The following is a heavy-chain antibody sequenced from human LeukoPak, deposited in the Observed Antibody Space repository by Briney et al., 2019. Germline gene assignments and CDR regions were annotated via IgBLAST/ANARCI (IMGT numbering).Heavy chain of an antibody. D-gene: IGHD3-10*01. J-gene: IGHJ4*02. CDR3: AKGHYYGSGSLDY. Sequence: GGSLRLSCAASGFTFSSYGMSWVRQAPGKGLEWVSAIGGRDGSTYYADSVKGRFTISRDNSKNTLYVQMNSLRAEDTAVYYCAKGHYYGSGSLDYWGQGTLVTVST. V-gene: IGHV3-23*01. CDR1: GFTFSSYG. CDR2: IGGRDGST.